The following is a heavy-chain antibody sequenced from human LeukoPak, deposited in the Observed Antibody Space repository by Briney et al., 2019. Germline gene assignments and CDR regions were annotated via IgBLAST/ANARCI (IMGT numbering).Heavy chain of an antibody. CDR1: GFTFSSNA. CDR2: ISDNGGST. Sequence: AGXXLRPSCGASGFTFSSNAMYWVRQAPGKGLEWVSAISDNGGSTYYADSVKGRFTISRDKSKNTLYLQMNSLRAEDTAVYYCAKDLAGTTSFDYWGQGTLVTVSS. V-gene: IGHV3-23*01. D-gene: IGHD1-7*01. CDR3: AKDLAGTTSFDY. J-gene: IGHJ4*02.